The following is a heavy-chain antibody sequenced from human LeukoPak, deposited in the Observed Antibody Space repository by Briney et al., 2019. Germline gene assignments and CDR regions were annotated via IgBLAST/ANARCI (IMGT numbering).Heavy chain of an antibody. CDR2: IDPSDSYT. CDR3: ARTLGYSNGYYDY. V-gene: IGHV5-10-1*01. CDR1: GYSFMSYW. J-gene: IGHJ4*02. Sequence: GESLKISCKGFGYSFMSYWITWVRQMPGKGLEWMGRIDPSDSYTRYSPSFQGHVTISADKSISAAYLQWSSLKASDTAMYYCARTLGYSNGYYDYRGQGTQVTVSS. D-gene: IGHD5-18*01.